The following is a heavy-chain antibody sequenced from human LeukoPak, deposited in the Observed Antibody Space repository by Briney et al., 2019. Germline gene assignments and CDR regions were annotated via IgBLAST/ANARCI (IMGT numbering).Heavy chain of an antibody. V-gene: IGHV1-18*01. CDR2: IRAYNGNR. CDR3: ARHVVFFTPHYLLLDY. Sequence: ASVKVSCTASVDTFTSDVISCGRQAPGQGLKGRGWIRAYNGNRNYAQKLQGRVTMPTDTSTSTAYMELRSLSSDHTAVYYCARHVVFFTPHYLLLDYWGQGTLVTVSS. D-gene: IGHD3-10*01. J-gene: IGHJ4*02. CDR1: VDTFTSDV.